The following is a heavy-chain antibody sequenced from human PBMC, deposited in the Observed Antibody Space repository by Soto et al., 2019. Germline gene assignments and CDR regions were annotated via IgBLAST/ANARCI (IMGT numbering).Heavy chain of an antibody. Sequence: SVKVSCKASGGTFSSYAISWVRQAPGQGLEWMGGIIPIFGTANYAQKFQGRVTITADESTSTAYMELSSLRSEDTAVYYCARTMVAATQNPPWYYGMDVWGQGTTVTVSS. D-gene: IGHD2-15*01. CDR1: GGTFSSYA. CDR3: ARTMVAATQNPPWYYGMDV. CDR2: IIPIFGTA. J-gene: IGHJ6*02. V-gene: IGHV1-69*13.